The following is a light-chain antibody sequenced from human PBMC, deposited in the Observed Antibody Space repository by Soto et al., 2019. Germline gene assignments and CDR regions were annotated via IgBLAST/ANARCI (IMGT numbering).Light chain of an antibody. V-gene: IGKV3-20*01. CDR2: GAS. CDR3: QQYYNSPWT. CDR1: QSVSSSY. J-gene: IGKJ1*01. Sequence: EIVLTQSPGTLSLSPGEGATLSCRASQSVSSSYLAWYQQKPGQAPRLLIYGASSSATGIPARFSVGGPVTDFTLTISRLEPDDFAVYYCQQYYNSPWTFGQGTKVEIK.